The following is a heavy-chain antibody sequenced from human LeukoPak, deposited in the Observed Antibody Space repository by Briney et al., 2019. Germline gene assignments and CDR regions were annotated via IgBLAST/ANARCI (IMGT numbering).Heavy chain of an antibody. CDR1: GFTFSSYG. Sequence: GGSLRLSCAASGFTFSSYGIHWVRQAPGKGLEWVSVISKNGDTTYYADSVKGRFTISRDNSKNTLYLQMNSLRAEDTALYLCATRQFCSGGTCYGLSFWGQGTMVTISS. CDR2: ISKNGDTT. V-gene: IGHV3-23*01. J-gene: IGHJ3*01. CDR3: ATRQFCSGGTCYGLSF. D-gene: IGHD2-15*01.